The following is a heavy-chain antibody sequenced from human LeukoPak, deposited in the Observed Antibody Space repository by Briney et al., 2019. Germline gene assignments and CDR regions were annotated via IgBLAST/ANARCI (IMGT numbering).Heavy chain of an antibody. CDR3: ARDQARTTTWYLYMNF. CDR1: GYTFTGYY. CDR2: IDPDSGVT. D-gene: IGHD3/OR15-3a*01. J-gene: IGHJ4*02. V-gene: IGHV1-2*06. Sequence: ASVKVSCKASGYTFTGYYIQWVRQAPGQGLEWMGRIDPDSGVTNSAQKFQARVTMTRDTSITTAYMELSGLRSDDTAVYYCARDQARTTTWYLYMNFWGQGTLVTVSS.